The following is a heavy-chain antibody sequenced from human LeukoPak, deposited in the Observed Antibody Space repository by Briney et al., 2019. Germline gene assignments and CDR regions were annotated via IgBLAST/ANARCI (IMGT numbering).Heavy chain of an antibody. CDR3: ARAGSSGWLYLGMDV. D-gene: IGHD6-19*01. J-gene: IGHJ6*04. CDR2: IYSGGST. CDR1: GFTVSSNY. Sequence: PGGSLRLSCAASGFTVSSNYMSWVRQAPGKGLEWVSVIYSGGSTYYADSVKGRFTISRDNSKNTLYLQMNSLRAEDTAVYYCARAGSSGWLYLGMDVWGKGTAVTVSS. V-gene: IGHV3-53*01.